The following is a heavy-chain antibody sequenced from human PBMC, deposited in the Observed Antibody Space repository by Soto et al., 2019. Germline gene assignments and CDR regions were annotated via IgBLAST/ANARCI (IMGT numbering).Heavy chain of an antibody. J-gene: IGHJ6*02. CDR2: IYHSGST. Sequence: PSETLSLTCAVSGGSISSGGYSWSWIRQPPGKGLEWIGYIYHSGSTYYNPSLKSRVTISVDRSKNQFSLKLSSVTAADTAVYYCARRTAGYYYGMDVWGQGTTVTVSS. D-gene: IGHD3-10*01. V-gene: IGHV4-30-2*01. CDR1: GGSISSGGYS. CDR3: ARRTAGYYYGMDV.